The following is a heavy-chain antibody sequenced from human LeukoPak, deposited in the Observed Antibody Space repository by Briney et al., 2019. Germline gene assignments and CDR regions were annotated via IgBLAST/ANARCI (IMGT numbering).Heavy chain of an antibody. D-gene: IGHD1-1*01. CDR3: ARVNINNWHSCDY. CDR1: GGTFSSYA. Sequence: SVKVSCKASGGTFSSYAISWVRQAPGQGLEWMGGIIPIFGTANYAQKFQGRVTIIADESTSTAYMELSSLRSEDTAVYYCARVNINNWHSCDYWGQGTLVTVSS. J-gene: IGHJ4*02. CDR2: IIPIFGTA. V-gene: IGHV1-69*13.